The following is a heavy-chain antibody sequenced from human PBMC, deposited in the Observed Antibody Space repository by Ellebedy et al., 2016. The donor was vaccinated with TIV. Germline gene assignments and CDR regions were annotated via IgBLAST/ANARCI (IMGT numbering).Heavy chain of an antibody. CDR3: ARGAIWFGELSTYYCDY. J-gene: IGHJ4*02. Sequence: PGGSLRLSCAASGFTSSSYWMSWVRQAPGKGLEWVANINQDGGEEYYVDSVKGRFTVSRDNAKNSLYLQMNSLRAEDTAVYYCARGAIWFGELSTYYCDYWGQGTLVTVSS. D-gene: IGHD3-10*01. CDR2: INQDGGEE. CDR1: GFTSSSYW. V-gene: IGHV3-7*01.